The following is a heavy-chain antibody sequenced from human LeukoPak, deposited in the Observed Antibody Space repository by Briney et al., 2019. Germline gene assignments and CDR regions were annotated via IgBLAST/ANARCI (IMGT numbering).Heavy chain of an antibody. Sequence: PGGSLRLSCAASGFTFSNYWMSWVRRAPGKGLEFMANIKEAGSEKYYVDSVKGRFTISRGNDKNLVHLQMNSLRAEDTAVYYCARGGGMRSWYDFDYWGQGTLVTVSS. CDR2: IKEAGSEK. CDR1: GFTFSNYW. CDR3: ARGGGMRSWYDFDY. D-gene: IGHD6-13*01. V-gene: IGHV3-7*04. J-gene: IGHJ4*02.